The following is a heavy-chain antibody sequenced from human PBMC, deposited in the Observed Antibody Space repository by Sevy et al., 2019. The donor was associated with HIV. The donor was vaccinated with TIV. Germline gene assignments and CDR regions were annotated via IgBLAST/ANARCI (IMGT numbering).Heavy chain of an antibody. CDR2: IYDSGSS. Sequence: SETLSLTCAISGGSISGHYWGWIRQPPGKGLEWIAYIYDSGSSNYNPSLSGRVTISVDTSKNQFSLWLSSVTAADTAVYYCARGGALTYYDTTGFQNYFDSWGPGTLVTVSS. CDR1: GGSISGHY. V-gene: IGHV4-59*11. D-gene: IGHD3-22*01. J-gene: IGHJ4*02. CDR3: ARGGALTYYDTTGFQNYFDS.